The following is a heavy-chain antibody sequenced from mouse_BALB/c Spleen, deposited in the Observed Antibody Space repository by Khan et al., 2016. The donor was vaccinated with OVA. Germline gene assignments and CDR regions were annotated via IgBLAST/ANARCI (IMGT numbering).Heavy chain of an antibody. D-gene: IGHD2-14*01. CDR2: IIPSNDYT. CDR1: GYTFTTYT. Sequence: QVQLKESGAELARPGASVKMSCKASGYTFTTYTIHWVKQRPGQGLEWIGYIIPSNDYTNYNQKFKDRATLTADKSSSTDYMQLSSLTSEDSAVYYCAREGAYYRSNGWFAYWGQGTLVTVSA. CDR3: AREGAYYRSNGWFAY. V-gene: IGHV1-4*01. J-gene: IGHJ3*01.